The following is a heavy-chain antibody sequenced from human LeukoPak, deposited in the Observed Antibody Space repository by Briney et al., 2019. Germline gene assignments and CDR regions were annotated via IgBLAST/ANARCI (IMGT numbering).Heavy chain of an antibody. CDR1: GFTFSSYS. CDR3: AKDYYGPFDS. J-gene: IGHJ4*02. V-gene: IGHV3-30*02. CDR2: IRYDGTNQ. D-gene: IGHD3-10*01. Sequence: GGSLRLSCAASGFTFSSYSMNWVRQAPGKGLEWVAFIRYDGTNQYYADSVKGRFTISRDNSKNTVFLQMNSLIIEDTAIYYCAKDYYGPFDSWGQGILVTVSS.